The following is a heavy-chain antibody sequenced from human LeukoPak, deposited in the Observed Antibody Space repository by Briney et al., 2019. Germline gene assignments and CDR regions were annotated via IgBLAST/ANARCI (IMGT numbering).Heavy chain of an antibody. CDR2: IYYSGST. Sequence: PSETLSLTCTVSGGSISSSSYYWGWIRQPPGKGLEWIGYIYYSGSTNYNPSLKSRVTISVDTSKNQFSLKLSSVTAADTAVYYCATTTEGYCSRTSCYGGDYYYSMAVWGKGTTVTVSS. CDR1: GGSISSSSYY. V-gene: IGHV4-61*05. CDR3: ATTTEGYCSRTSCYGGDYYYSMAV. D-gene: IGHD2-2*01. J-gene: IGHJ6*03.